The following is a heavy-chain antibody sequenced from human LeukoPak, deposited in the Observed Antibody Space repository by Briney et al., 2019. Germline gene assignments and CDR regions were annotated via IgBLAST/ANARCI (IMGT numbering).Heavy chain of an antibody. V-gene: IGHV4-61*01. CDR3: AAEVGDYVDY. CDR1: GGSVSSGSYY. CDR2: IYYSGST. J-gene: IGHJ4*02. D-gene: IGHD1-26*01. Sequence: PSETLSLTCTVSGGSVSSGSYYWSWIRQPPGKGLEWIGYIYYSGSTNYNPSLKSRVTISVDTSKNQFSLKLSSVTAADTAVYYCAAEVGDYVDYWGQGTLATVSS.